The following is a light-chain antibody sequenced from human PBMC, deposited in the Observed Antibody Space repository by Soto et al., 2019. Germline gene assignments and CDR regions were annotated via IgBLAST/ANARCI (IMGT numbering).Light chain of an antibody. CDR2: AAS. CDR3: QHYHPQSIT. V-gene: IGKV1-5*01. J-gene: IGKJ4*01. CDR1: ENIFKF. Sequence: DILLIQSPATLSASVGDRITITCRASENIFKFLAWYQQRSGSAPNLLVSAASDLERGVPSRFSGSGPRTEFTLTIDNLQPTDAATYFCQHYHPQSITFGGGTQVDVK.